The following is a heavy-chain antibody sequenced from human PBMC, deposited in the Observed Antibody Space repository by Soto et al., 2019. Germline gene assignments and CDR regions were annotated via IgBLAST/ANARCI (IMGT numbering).Heavy chain of an antibody. CDR2: VHYTGRT. CDR3: ASVVVGATRQTGSDH. Sequence: SETLSLTCSVSGGSISPYYWSWIRQSPGKGLDWIGYVHYTGRTNYNPSLKSRVTISVDTSKSQFSLKLGSVTAADTAVYFCASVVVGATRQTGSDHWGQGTLVTVSS. D-gene: IGHD2-15*01. V-gene: IGHV4-59*01. J-gene: IGHJ4*02. CDR1: GGSISPYY.